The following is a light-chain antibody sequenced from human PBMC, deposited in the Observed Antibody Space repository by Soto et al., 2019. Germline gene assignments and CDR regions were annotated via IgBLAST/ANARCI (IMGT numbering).Light chain of an antibody. Sequence: EIVLTQSPGTLSLSPGQRATLSCRASQSVSSSYLAWYQQKPGQALRLLIYGASSRATGIPDRFSGSGSGTDFTLTISRLEPDDSAVYYCQQYGSSRLTFGGGNKVEIK. J-gene: IGKJ4*01. V-gene: IGKV3-20*01. CDR3: QQYGSSRLT. CDR2: GAS. CDR1: QSVSSSY.